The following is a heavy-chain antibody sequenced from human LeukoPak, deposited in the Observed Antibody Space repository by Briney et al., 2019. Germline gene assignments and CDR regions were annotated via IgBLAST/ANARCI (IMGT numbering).Heavy chain of an antibody. CDR1: GYTFTSYG. CDR3: ATLIHEKDVTIYCSSTSCYRWFDP. Sequence: ASVKVPCKASGYTFTSYGISWVRQAPGQGLEWMGWISAYNGNTNYAQKLQGRVTMTTDTSTSTAYMELRSLRSEDTAVYYCATLIHEKDVTIYCSSTSCYRWFDPWGQGTLVTVSS. D-gene: IGHD2-2*02. V-gene: IGHV1-18*01. J-gene: IGHJ5*02. CDR2: ISAYNGNT.